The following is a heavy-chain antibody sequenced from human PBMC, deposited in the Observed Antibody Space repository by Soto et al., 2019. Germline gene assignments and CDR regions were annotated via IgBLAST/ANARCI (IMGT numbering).Heavy chain of an antibody. Sequence: PSETLSLTCTVSGDSVSSGDYYWTWIRQPPGKGLEWVGHIYFSGRTNYIPSLESRVTISLDTSKNQFSLKLTSVAAADTDVFYCARVPIDTYMIYWSDPWGQGTLVTVSS. CDR2: IYFSGRT. V-gene: IGHV4-61*08. D-gene: IGHD3-16*01. J-gene: IGHJ5*02. CDR3: ARVPIDTYMIYWSDP. CDR1: GDSVSSGDYY.